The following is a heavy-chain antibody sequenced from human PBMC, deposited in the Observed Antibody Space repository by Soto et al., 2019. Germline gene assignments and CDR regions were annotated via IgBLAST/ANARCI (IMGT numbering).Heavy chain of an antibody. D-gene: IGHD6-13*01. CDR2: ISGSGGST. CDR3: AKDNTPTYRSSWVTDTFDI. CDR1: GFTFSSYA. J-gene: IGHJ3*02. Sequence: PGGSLRLSCAASGFTFSSYAMSWVRQAPGKGLEWVSAISGSGGSTYYADSVKGRFTISRANSKNTLYLLMNSLRAEDTAVYYCAKDNTPTYRSSWVTDTFDIWSQGTMVTVSS. V-gene: IGHV3-23*01.